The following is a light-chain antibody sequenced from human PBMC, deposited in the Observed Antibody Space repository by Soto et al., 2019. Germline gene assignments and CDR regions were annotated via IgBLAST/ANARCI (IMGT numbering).Light chain of an antibody. CDR3: QQYGSSAT. Sequence: EIVLTQSPGTLSLSPGERATHSCRASQSVSSSYLAWYQQKPGQAPRLLIYGASSRATGIPDRFSGSGSGTDFTLIISRLEPEDFAVYYCQQYGSSATFGGGTKVEIK. V-gene: IGKV3-20*01. J-gene: IGKJ4*01. CDR1: QSVSSSY. CDR2: GAS.